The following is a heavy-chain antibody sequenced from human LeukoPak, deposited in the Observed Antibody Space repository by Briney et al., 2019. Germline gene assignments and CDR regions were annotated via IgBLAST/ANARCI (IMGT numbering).Heavy chain of an antibody. CDR2: VSSSGSTI. J-gene: IGHJ4*02. CDR1: GFTFSSYE. CDR3: ARINGDRDY. V-gene: IGHV3-48*03. D-gene: IGHD4-17*01. Sequence: GGSLRLSCAASGFTFSSYEMNWVRQAPGKGLEWVSCVSSSGSTIYYADSVKGRFTISRDNAKSSLYLQMNSLRAEDTAVYYCARINGDRDYWGQGTLVTVSS.